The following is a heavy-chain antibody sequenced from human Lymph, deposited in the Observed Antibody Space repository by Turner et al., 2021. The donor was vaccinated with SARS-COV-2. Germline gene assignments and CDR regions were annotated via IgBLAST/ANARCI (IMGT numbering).Heavy chain of an antibody. CDR2: ISWDGGST. CDR3: AKDQGSGRPDLYFDL. Sequence: EAQLEESGGVVVQSGGSPRLTCAAYGFTFDDYTMHWVRQAPGKGLEWVSLISWDGGSTYYADAVKGRFTISRDNSKNSLYLQMNSLRTEDTALYYCAKDQGSGRPDLYFDLWGRGTLVTVSS. J-gene: IGHJ2*01. D-gene: IGHD1-26*01. V-gene: IGHV3-43*01. CDR1: GFTFDDYT.